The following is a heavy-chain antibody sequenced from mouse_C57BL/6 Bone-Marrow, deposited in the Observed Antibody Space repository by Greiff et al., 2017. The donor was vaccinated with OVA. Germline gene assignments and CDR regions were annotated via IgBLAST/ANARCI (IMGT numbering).Heavy chain of an antibody. J-gene: IGHJ2*01. CDR2: IYPRSGNT. CDR1: GYTFTSYG. Sequence: VHLVESGAELARPGASVKLSCKASGYTFTSYGISWVKQRTGQGLEWIGEIYPRSGNTYYNEKFKGKATLTADKSSSTAYMELRSLTSEDSAVYFCARGTTVAHYFDYWGQGTTLTVSS. D-gene: IGHD1-1*01. CDR3: ARGTTVAHYFDY. V-gene: IGHV1-81*01.